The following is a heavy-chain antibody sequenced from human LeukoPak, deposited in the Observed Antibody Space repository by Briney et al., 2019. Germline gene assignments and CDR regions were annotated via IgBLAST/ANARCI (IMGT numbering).Heavy chain of an antibody. CDR1: GYSISSGYY. CDR2: IYHSGST. CDR3: ASLSEYCSAGSCYLGWFDP. V-gene: IGHV4-38-2*02. J-gene: IGHJ5*02. D-gene: IGHD2-15*01. Sequence: SETLSLTCTVSGYSISSGYYWGWIRQPPGKGLEWIGSIYHSGSTYYNPSLKSRVTISVDTSKNQFSLKLNSVTAADTAVYYCASLSEYCSAGSCYLGWFDPWGQGTLVTVSS.